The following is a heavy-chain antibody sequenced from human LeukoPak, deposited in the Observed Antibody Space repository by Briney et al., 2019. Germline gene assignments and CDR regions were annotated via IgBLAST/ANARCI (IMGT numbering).Heavy chain of an antibody. D-gene: IGHD3-22*01. CDR3: ARALYYYDSSGYYYFDY. CDR1: GYTFTSYG. V-gene: IGHV1-18*01. CDR2: ISAYNGNT. J-gene: IGHJ4*02. Sequence: ASVKVSCKASGYTFTSYGIIWVRQAPGQGLEWMGWISAYNGNTNYAQKLQGRVTMTTDTSTSTAYMELRSLRSDDTAVYYCARALYYYDSSGYYYFDYWGQGTLVTVSS.